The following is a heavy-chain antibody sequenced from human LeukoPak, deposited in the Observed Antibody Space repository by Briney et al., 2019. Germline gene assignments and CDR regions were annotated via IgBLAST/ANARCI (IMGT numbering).Heavy chain of an antibody. CDR3: ANTIAVAGIDAFDI. CDR2: IYYSGST. CDR1: GGSISSYY. V-gene: IGHV4-59*01. D-gene: IGHD6-19*01. J-gene: IGHJ3*02. Sequence: KPSETLSLTCTVSGGSISSYYWSWIRQPPGKGLEWIGYIYYSGSTNYNPSLKSRVTISVDTSKNQFSLKLSSVTAADTSVYYCANTIAVAGIDAFDIWGQGTRVTVSS.